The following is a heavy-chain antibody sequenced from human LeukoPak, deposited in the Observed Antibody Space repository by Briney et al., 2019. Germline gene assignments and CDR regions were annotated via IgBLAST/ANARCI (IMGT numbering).Heavy chain of an antibody. D-gene: IGHD3-10*01. CDR1: GFTFSSYG. CDR3: AKDYTYTMVRGGPLDY. CDR2: IRYDGSNK. Sequence: PGGSLRLSCAASGFTFSSYGMHWFRQAPGKGLEGVAFIRYDGSNKYYADSVKGRFTISRDNSKNTLYLQMNSLRAEDTAVYYCAKDYTYTMVRGGPLDYWGQGTLVTVSS. V-gene: IGHV3-30*02. J-gene: IGHJ4*02.